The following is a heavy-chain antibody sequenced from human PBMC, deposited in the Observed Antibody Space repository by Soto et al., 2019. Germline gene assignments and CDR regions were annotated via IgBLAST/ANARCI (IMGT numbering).Heavy chain of an antibody. CDR2: INPNSGGR. J-gene: IGHJ6*02. D-gene: IGHD3-10*01. CDR3: ASFAGSVNYYNMRGYYYYAMDV. CDR1: GYTFSDYF. Sequence: GASVKVSCKASGYTFSDYFVHWVRQAPGQGLQWVGWINPNSGGRNYAQQFQGRVTMTRATSISTVYMELSRLTSDDTAVYYCASFAGSVNYYNMRGYYYYAMDVWGQGTTVTVSS. V-gene: IGHV1-2*02.